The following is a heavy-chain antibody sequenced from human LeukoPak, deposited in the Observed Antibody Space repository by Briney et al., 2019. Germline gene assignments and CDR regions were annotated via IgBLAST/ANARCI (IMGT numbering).Heavy chain of an antibody. CDR3: AREDGSSSGYPYY. CDR1: GGSISSGGYY. V-gene: IGHV4-30-2*01. J-gene: IGHJ4*02. Sequence: SETLSLTWTVSGGSISSGGYYWSWIRQPPGKGLEWIGYIYHSGSTYYNPSLKSRVTISVDRSKNQFSLKLSSVTAADTAVYYCAREDGSSSGYPYYWGQGTLVTVSS. D-gene: IGHD3-22*01. CDR2: IYHSGST.